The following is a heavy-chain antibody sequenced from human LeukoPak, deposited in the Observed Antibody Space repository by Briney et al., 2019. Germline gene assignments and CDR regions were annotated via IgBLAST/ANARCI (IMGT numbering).Heavy chain of an antibody. Sequence: SGGSLRLSCAASGFTFSSYAMSWVRQAPGKGLEWVSAISGSGGSTYYADSVKGRFTISRDNSKNTLYLQMNSLRAEDTAVYYCAKDERTSDYYYYMDVWGKGTTVTVSS. CDR2: ISGSGGST. V-gene: IGHV3-23*01. CDR3: AKDERTSDYYYYMDV. J-gene: IGHJ6*03. D-gene: IGHD2-2*01. CDR1: GFTFSSYA.